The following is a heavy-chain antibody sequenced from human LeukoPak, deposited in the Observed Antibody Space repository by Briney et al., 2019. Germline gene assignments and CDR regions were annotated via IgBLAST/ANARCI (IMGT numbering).Heavy chain of an antibody. CDR1: GYTFTSYG. CDR2: IIPIFGTA. D-gene: IGHD2-21*02. Sequence: ASVKVSCKASGYTFTSYGISWVRQAPGQGLEWMGRIIPIFGTANYAQKFQGRVTITTDESTSTAYMELSSLRSEDTAVYYCARDLGGDRDDYWGQGTLVTVSS. CDR3: ARDLGGDRDDY. V-gene: IGHV1-69*05. J-gene: IGHJ4*02.